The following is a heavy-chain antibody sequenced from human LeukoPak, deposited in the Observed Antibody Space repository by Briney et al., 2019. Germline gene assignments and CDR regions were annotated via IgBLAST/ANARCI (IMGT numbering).Heavy chain of an antibody. CDR2: IYSGGST. J-gene: IGHJ4*02. CDR1: GFTVSSNY. V-gene: IGHV3-53*01. D-gene: IGHD6-19*01. CDR3: ARERESSGWYPYYFDY. Sequence: GGSLRLSCAASGFTVSSNYMSWVRQAPGKGLEWVSVIYSGGSTYYADSVKGRFTTSRDNSKNTLYLQMNSLRAENTAVYYCARERESSGWYPYYFDYWGQGTLVTVSS.